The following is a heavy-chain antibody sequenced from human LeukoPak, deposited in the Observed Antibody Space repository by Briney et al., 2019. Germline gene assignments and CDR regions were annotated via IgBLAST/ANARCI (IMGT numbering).Heavy chain of an antibody. CDR3: ARSPYYYDSSGQSDY. J-gene: IGHJ4*02. CDR1: GGSFSGYY. D-gene: IGHD3-22*01. CDR2: INHSGST. V-gene: IGHV4-34*01. Sequence: PSETLSLTCAVYGGSFSGYYWSWIRQPPGKGLEWIGEINHSGSTNYNPSLKSRVTISVDTSKNQFSLKLSSVTAADTAVHYCARSPYYYDSSGQSDYWGQGTLVTVSS.